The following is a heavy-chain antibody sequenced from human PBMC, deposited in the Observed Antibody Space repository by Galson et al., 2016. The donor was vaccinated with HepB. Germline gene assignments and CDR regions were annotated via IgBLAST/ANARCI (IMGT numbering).Heavy chain of an antibody. Sequence: SLRLSCAASGFTFRSYDMHWVRRATGKGLEWVSVIGSSGDTYYTPSVKGRFTISRENAKNSLYLQMNSLRVGDTAVYYCARGTYYYDHRDAFDIWGQGTMVTASS. D-gene: IGHD3-22*01. CDR2: IGSSGDT. V-gene: IGHV3-13*01. J-gene: IGHJ3*02. CDR1: GFTFRSYD. CDR3: ARGTYYYDHRDAFDI.